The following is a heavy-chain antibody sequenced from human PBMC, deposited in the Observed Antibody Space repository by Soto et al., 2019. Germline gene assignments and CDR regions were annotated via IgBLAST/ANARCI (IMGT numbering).Heavy chain of an antibody. V-gene: IGHV4-31*02. CDR3: ARRLRPVGDDAFDI. CDR1: TSRGGYY. Sequence: TSRGGYYWSWIRQHPGKGLEWIGYIYYSGSTYYNPSLKSRVTISVDTSKNQFSLKLSSVTAADTAVYYCARRLRPVGDDAFDIWGQGTMVTVS. J-gene: IGHJ3*02. D-gene: IGHD1-26*01. CDR2: IYYSGST.